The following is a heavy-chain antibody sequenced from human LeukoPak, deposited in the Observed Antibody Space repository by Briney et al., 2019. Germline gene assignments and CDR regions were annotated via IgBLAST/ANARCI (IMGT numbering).Heavy chain of an antibody. CDR3: ARHVTISGPYDASDI. D-gene: IGHD5-24*01. CDR1: GGSISSYY. Sequence: SETLSLTCTVSGGSISSYYWSWIRQPPGKGLEWIGYIYYSGSTNYNPSLKSRVTISVDTSKNQFSLKLSSVTAADTAVYYCARHVTISGPYDASDIWGQGTMVTVSP. CDR2: IYYSGST. V-gene: IGHV4-59*01. J-gene: IGHJ3*02.